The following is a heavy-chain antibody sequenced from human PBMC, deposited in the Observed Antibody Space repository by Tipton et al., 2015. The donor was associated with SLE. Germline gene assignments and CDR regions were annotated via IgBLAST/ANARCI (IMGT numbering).Heavy chain of an antibody. D-gene: IGHD6-13*01. J-gene: IGHJ4*02. CDR3: ARDPRGIPAAGSLDY. CDR2: IYHSGDT. Sequence: SLRLSCAVSGGSISSNNWWTWVRQSPGKELEWIGAIYHSGDTNSNPSLRSRVTMSMDKSKNHFSLNLTSVTAADTAVYYCARDPRGIPAAGSLDYWGQGTLVTVSS. V-gene: IGHV4-4*02. CDR1: GGSISSNNW.